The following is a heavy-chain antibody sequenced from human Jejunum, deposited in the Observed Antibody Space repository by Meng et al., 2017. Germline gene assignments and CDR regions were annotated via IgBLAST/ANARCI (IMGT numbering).Heavy chain of an antibody. CDR1: GYPFDVYW. V-gene: IGHV5-51*01. CDR2: IYPADADT. J-gene: IGHJ4*02. Sequence: GESLKISCLISGYPFDVYWIGCVRQMPGKGLEWMGIIYPADADTIYSPSFQGQVTISVDKSLSTAYLQWSSLNASDTAMYYCARGSGHTGFDFWGQGTLVTVSS. D-gene: IGHD2-15*01. CDR3: ARGSGHTGFDF.